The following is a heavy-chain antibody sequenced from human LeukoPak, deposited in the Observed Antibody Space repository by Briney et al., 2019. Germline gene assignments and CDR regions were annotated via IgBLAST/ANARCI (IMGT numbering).Heavy chain of an antibody. CDR1: GYTFTSYG. CDR2: ISAYNGNT. J-gene: IGHJ4*02. D-gene: IGHD2-21*02. V-gene: IGHV1-18*01. CDR3: ARDGVYCGGDCYLGIDY. Sequence: ASVKVSCKASGYTFTSYGISWVRQAPGQGLEWMGWISAYNGNTNYAQKLQGGVTMTTDTSTSTAYMELRSLRSDDTAVYYYARDGVYCGGDCYLGIDYWGQGTLVTVSS.